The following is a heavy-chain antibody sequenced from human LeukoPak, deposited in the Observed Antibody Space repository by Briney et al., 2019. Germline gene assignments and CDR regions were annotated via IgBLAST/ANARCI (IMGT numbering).Heavy chain of an antibody. CDR1: GFTFSSYA. CDR3: ATGLAHY. CDR2: ISGSGGST. J-gene: IGHJ4*02. V-gene: IGHV3-23*01. Sequence: GGSLRLSCAASGFTFSSYAMSWVRQAPGEGLEWVSAISGSGGSTYYADSVKGRFTIPRDNSRNTLYLQMNSLGLEDTAIYFCATGLAHYWGQGTMVTVST.